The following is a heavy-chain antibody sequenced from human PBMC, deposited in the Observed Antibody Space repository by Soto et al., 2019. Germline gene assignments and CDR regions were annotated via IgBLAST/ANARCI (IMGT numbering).Heavy chain of an antibody. Sequence: SVKVSCKASGGTLSSYAISWVRQAPGQGLEWMGGIIPIFGTANYAQKFQGRVTITADESTSTAYMELGSLRSEDTAVYYCARQKDIVVVPAAIDYYYGMDVWGQGTTVTVSS. CDR1: GGTLSSYA. CDR3: ARQKDIVVVPAAIDYYYGMDV. J-gene: IGHJ6*02. V-gene: IGHV1-69*13. CDR2: IIPIFGTA. D-gene: IGHD2-2*01.